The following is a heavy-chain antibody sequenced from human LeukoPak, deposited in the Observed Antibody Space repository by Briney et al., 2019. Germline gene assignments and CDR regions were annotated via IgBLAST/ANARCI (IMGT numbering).Heavy chain of an antibody. CDR2: IWYDGSNK. CDR1: GFTFSSYA. V-gene: IGHV3-33*08. Sequence: GGSLRLSCAASGFTFSSYAMHWVRQAPGKGLEWVAVIWYDGSNKYYADSVKGRFTISRDNSKNTLYLQMNSLRAEDTAVCYCARDTLTYYDFWSGYHFYYGMDVWGQGTTVTVSS. J-gene: IGHJ6*02. CDR3: ARDTLTYYDFWSGYHFYYGMDV. D-gene: IGHD3-3*01.